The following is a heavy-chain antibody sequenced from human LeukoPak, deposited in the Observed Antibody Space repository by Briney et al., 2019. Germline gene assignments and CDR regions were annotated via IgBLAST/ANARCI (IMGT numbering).Heavy chain of an antibody. V-gene: IGHV3-15*05. D-gene: IGHD3-16*01. J-gene: IGHJ3*02. Sequence: NPGGCLRLSCVTSGFTFSDAWMSWVRQAPGKGLEWVGRILKKTHGGTTDYVAPVKGRFTISRDDSKNTLYLQMNSLKTEDTAVYYCTTDWGSGRSYLRAFDIYGQGTMVTVSS. CDR1: GFTFSDAW. CDR2: ILKKTHGGTT. CDR3: TTDWGSGRSYLRAFDI.